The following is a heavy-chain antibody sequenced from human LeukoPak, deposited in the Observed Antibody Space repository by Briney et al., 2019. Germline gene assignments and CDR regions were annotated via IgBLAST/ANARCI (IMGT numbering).Heavy chain of an antibody. Sequence: GASVKVSCKASGYTFTGSYMHWVRQAPGQGLEWMGWINPNSGGTNYAQKFQGRVTMTRDTSTSTVYMELSSLRSEDTAVYYCARDGAPVPRYSGYDYTPYYYYYYMDVWGKGTTVTISS. V-gene: IGHV1-2*02. D-gene: IGHD5-12*01. CDR1: GYTFTGSY. CDR2: INPNSGGT. J-gene: IGHJ6*03. CDR3: ARDGAPVPRYSGYDYTPYYYYYYMDV.